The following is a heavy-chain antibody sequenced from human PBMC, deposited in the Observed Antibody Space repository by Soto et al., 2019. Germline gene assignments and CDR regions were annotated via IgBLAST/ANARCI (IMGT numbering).Heavy chain of an antibody. V-gene: IGHV3-21*01. D-gene: IGHD2-21*02. CDR1: GFTFSSYS. J-gene: IGHJ6*02. CDR2: ISGSTTYM. CDR3: ARAEGDFSYYYGMDV. Sequence: EVQLVESGGGLVKPGESLRLSCAASGFTFSSYSVNWIHQAPGKGLEWVSYISGSTTYMDYTDSVKGRFTISRDNAKNSLYLQMDSLRAEDSAVYYCARAEGDFSYYYGMDVWGQGTTVTVSS.